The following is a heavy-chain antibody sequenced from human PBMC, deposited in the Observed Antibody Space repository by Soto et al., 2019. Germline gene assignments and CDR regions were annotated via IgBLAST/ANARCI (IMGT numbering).Heavy chain of an antibody. J-gene: IGHJ6*02. CDR3: AKDFKVSGSHYGTLNYYYGMDV. D-gene: IGHD3-10*01. Sequence: PGGSLRLSCAASGFTFSTYGMQWVRQAPGKVLEWVAVISYDGYLKYYVDAVKGRFTVARDNSKNTLFLEMNSLRVEDTAVYFCAKDFKVSGSHYGTLNYYYGMDVWGQGTTVTV. CDR2: ISYDGYLK. V-gene: IGHV3-30*18. CDR1: GFTFSTYG.